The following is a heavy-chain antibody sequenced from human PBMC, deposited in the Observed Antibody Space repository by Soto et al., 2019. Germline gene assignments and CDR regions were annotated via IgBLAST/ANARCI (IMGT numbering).Heavy chain of an antibody. CDR2: ISGSGGST. CDR3: AKDQKSGTIVVVPAATLDY. V-gene: IGHV3-23*01. J-gene: IGHJ4*02. CDR1: GFTFSSYA. Sequence: GGSLRLSCAASGFTFSSYAMSWVRQAPGKGLEWVSAISGSGGSTYYADSVKGRFTISRDNSKNTLYLQMNSLRAEDTAVYYCAKDQKSGTIVVVPAATLDYWGQGTLVTVSS. D-gene: IGHD2-2*01.